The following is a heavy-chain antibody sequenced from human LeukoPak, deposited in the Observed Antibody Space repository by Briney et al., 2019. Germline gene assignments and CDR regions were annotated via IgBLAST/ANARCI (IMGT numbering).Heavy chain of an antibody. D-gene: IGHD7-27*01. CDR1: GGTFSSYA. CDR3: AREGHWGRRLDL. V-gene: IGHV1-69*05. Sequence: GASVKVSCKASGGTFSSYAISWVRQAPGQGLEWMGGIIPIFGTANYAQKFQGRVTITTDESTSTAYMELSSLRSEDTAVYYCAREGHWGRRLDLWGRGTLVTVSS. J-gene: IGHJ2*01. CDR2: IIPIFGTA.